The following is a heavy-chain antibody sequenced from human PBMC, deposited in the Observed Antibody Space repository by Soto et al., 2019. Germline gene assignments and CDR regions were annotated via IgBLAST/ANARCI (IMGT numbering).Heavy chain of an antibody. Sequence: EVQLVESGGGLVQPGGSLRLSCAASGFTFSSYEMNWVRQAPGKGLEWVSYISSSGSTIYYAETVKGRFTISRDNAKNALYLQMNSLRSEATAVYYCAGSYNYFDYWGQGTLVTVSS. D-gene: IGHD2-15*01. CDR3: AGSYNYFDY. CDR2: ISSSGSTI. V-gene: IGHV3-48*03. J-gene: IGHJ4*02. CDR1: GFTFSSYE.